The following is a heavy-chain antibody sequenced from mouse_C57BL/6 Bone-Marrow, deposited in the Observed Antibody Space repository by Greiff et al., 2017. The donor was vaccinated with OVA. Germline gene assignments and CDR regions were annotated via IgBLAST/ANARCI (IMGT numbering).Heavy chain of an antibody. CDR3: ARRYYGSSYWYFDV. CDR2: IYPGSGST. Sequence: QVQLQQPGAELVKPGASVQISCKASGYTFTSYWITWVKQRPGQGLEWIGDIYPGSGSTNYNEKFKSKATLTVDTSSSTAYMQLSSLTSEDSAVYYCARRYYGSSYWYFDVWGTGTTVTVSS. D-gene: IGHD1-1*01. CDR1: GYTFTSYW. J-gene: IGHJ1*03. V-gene: IGHV1-55*01.